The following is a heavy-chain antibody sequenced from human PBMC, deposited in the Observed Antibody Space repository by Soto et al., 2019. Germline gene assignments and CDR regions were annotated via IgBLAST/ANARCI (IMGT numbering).Heavy chain of an antibody. CDR1: GFAFGDYG. CDR2: INKNGGTT. D-gene: IGHD2-21*01. J-gene: IGHJ4*02. Sequence: GGSLRLSCAGSGFAFGDYGLSWVRQAPGKGLEWVSSINKNGGTTRYADSVKDRFTISRDTAKNSLYLQMNSLTAEDTAFYYCARLLSSLPAPDYWGQGTLVTVSS. V-gene: IGHV3-20*04. CDR3: ARLLSSLPAPDY.